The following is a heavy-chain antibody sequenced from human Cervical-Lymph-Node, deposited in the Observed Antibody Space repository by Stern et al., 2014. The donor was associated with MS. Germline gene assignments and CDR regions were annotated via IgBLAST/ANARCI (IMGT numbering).Heavy chain of an antibody. J-gene: IGHJ4*02. CDR2: ISASGSP. CDR1: GGSINTYI. D-gene: IGHD1-1*01. Sequence: VQLVESGPGLVKPSETLSLTCTVSGGSINTYIWRWIRQPPRKGLEWIGRISASGSPNYSPSLKSRVTMSLDTSKNQFSLRLSSVTAADTAVYYCARDLISPTGTSWGQGTLVTVSS. CDR3: ARDLISPTGTS. V-gene: IGHV4-4*07.